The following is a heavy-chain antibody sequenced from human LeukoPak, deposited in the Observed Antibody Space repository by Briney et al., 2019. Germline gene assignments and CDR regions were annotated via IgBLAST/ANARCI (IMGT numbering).Heavy chain of an antibody. J-gene: IGHJ4*02. D-gene: IGHD6-19*01. CDR3: ARVGSGPRAVSGY. CDR2: IIPIFGTA. V-gene: IGHV1-69*13. CDR1: GGTFSSYA. Sequence: ASVKVSCKASGGTFSSYAISWVRQAPGQGLEWMGGIIPIFGTANYAQKFQGRVTITADESTSTAYMELSSLRSEDTAVYYCARVGSGPRAVSGYWGQGTLVTVSS.